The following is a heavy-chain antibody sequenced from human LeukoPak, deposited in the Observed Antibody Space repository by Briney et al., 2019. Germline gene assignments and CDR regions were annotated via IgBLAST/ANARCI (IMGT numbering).Heavy chain of an antibody. D-gene: IGHD1-26*01. CDR3: AMATWVGGLDY. CDR2: INRDGSIT. Sequence: GGSLRLSCVASGFTLSNYWMHWVRQAPGKGLAWVSRINRDGSITNYADSVKGRFTISRDNSKNTLYLQMNNLRAEDTAVYYCAMATWVGGLDYWGQGTLVTVSS. V-gene: IGHV3-74*01. J-gene: IGHJ4*02. CDR1: GFTLSNYW.